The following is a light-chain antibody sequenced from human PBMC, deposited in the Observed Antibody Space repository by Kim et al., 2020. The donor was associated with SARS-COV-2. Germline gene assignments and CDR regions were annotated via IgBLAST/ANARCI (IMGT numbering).Light chain of an antibody. V-gene: IGKV1-16*01. J-gene: IGKJ4*01. CDR2: GAT. CDR1: QGIGDY. CDR3: QQYDSYPLT. Sequence: ASVGDRVTITCRASQGIGDYLAWFQQKPGKVPESLIYGATSLQSGVPSRVSGSGSGTDFTLTINSLQPEDFATYYCQQYDSYPLTFGGGTKVDIK.